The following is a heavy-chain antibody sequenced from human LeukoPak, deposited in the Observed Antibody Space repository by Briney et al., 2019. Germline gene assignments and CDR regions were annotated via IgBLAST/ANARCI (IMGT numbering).Heavy chain of an antibody. CDR2: ISGSDSST. CDR1: GFTVSSNY. D-gene: IGHD1-14*01. CDR3: AKSGCNRFDY. J-gene: IGHJ4*02. Sequence: GSLRLSCAASGFTVSSNYMSWVRQAPGKGLEWVSTISGSDSSTYYADSVKGRFTISRDNSKNTLYLQMNSLRADDTAVYYCAKSGCNRFDYWGQGTLVTVSS. V-gene: IGHV3-23*01.